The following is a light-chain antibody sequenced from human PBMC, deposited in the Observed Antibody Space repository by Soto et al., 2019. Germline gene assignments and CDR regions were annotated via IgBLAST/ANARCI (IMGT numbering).Light chain of an antibody. CDR2: GAS. Sequence: EIVMTQSPANLSVSPGERATLSCRASQSVSSNLAWYQQKPGQAPRLLIYGASTRATGIPARFSGSGSGTDFTLTISSLQSEDFAVYYCQQYNNWPPWTFGQGTKVEIK. V-gene: IGKV3-15*01. CDR1: QSVSSN. CDR3: QQYNNWPPWT. J-gene: IGKJ1*01.